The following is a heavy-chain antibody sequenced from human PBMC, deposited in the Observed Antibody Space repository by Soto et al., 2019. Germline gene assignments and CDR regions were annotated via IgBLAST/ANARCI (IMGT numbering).Heavy chain of an antibody. J-gene: IGHJ4*02. CDR3: ARTEGITFGGVIVPFDY. CDR1: GFTFSSYS. CDR2: ISSSSTI. V-gene: IGHV3-48*02. Sequence: PGGSLRLSCAASGFTFSSYSMNWVRQAPGKGLEWVSYISSSSTIYYADSVKGRFTISRDNAKNSLYLQMNSLRDEDTAVYYCARTEGITFGGVIVPFDYWGQGTLVTVSS. D-gene: IGHD3-16*02.